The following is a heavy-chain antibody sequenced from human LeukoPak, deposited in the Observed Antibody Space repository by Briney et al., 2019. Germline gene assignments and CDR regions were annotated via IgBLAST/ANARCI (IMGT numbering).Heavy chain of an antibody. J-gene: IGHJ4*02. CDR1: GFTFDDYA. Sequence: PGGSLRLSCAASGFTFDDYAMHWVRQAPGKGLEWVSGISWNSGSIGYADSVKGRFTISRDNAKNSLYLQMNSLRAEDTALYYCAKDRARWGYSGYDYARLDYWGQGTLVTVSS. CDR2: ISWNSGSI. CDR3: AKDRARWGYSGYDYARLDY. D-gene: IGHD5-12*01. V-gene: IGHV3-9*01.